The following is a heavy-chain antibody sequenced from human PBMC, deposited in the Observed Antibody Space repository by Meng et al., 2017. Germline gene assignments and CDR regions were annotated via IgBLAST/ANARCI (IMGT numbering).Heavy chain of an antibody. Sequence: ASVKVSCKASGYTFTSYDINWVRQATGQGLEWMGWMNPNSGNTGYAQKFQGRVTITRNTSISTAYMELSSLRSEDTAVYYCARGPTPLPRYSSRWYSDYWGQGTLVTVSS. CDR2: MNPNSGNT. V-gene: IGHV1-8*03. D-gene: IGHD6-13*01. CDR1: GYTFTSYD. CDR3: ARGPTPLPRYSSRWYSDY. J-gene: IGHJ4*02.